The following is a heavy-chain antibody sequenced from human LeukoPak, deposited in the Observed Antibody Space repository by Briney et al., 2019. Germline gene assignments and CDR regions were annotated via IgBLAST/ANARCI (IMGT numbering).Heavy chain of an antibody. CDR2: IDPADSQT. D-gene: IGHD1-1*01. CDR3: ARQLTSGDCDY. CDR1: GYSFTSYW. J-gene: IGHJ4*02. V-gene: IGHV5-10-1*01. Sequence: GESLRISRQGSGYSFTSYWICWVRQMPGRGLEWMGRIDPADSQTNYSPSFQGHVTISADKSISTAYLQWSTLKASDTAMYYCARQLTSGDCDYWGQGTLVTVSS.